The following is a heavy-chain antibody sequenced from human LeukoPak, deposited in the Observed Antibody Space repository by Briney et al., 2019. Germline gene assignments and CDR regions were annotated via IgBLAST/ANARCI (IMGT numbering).Heavy chain of an antibody. CDR1: GFSFSRYT. CDR3: ARDRQQLELYDAFDM. Sequence: GGSLRLSCAASGFSFSRYTMKWVRQAPGEGLVLVSSITSTSSYIYYTDSVKGRFTISRDNAKNPLYLQMNSLRAEDTAVYYCARDRQQLELYDAFDMWGQGTMVTVSS. V-gene: IGHV3-21*01. J-gene: IGHJ3*02. D-gene: IGHD6-13*01. CDR2: ITSTSSYI.